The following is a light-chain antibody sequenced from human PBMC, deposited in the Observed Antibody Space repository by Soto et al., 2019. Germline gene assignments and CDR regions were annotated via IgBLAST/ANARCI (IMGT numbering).Light chain of an antibody. CDR2: GNP. Sequence: QAVVTQPPSVSGAPGQRVTLSCTGTSANIGGGYDVQWYQPLPGPAPKVLIYGNPKRPSGVPDRFSGSKSGTSASLAITGLQSEDEGDYCCQSYDNDLSGSVVFGGGTQLT. CDR3: QSYDNDLSGSVV. V-gene: IGLV1-40*01. CDR1: SANIGGGYD. J-gene: IGLJ2*01.